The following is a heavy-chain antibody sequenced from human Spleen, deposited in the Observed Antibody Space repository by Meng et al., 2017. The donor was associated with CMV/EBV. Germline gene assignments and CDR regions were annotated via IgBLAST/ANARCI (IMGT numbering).Heavy chain of an antibody. Sequence: GGSLRLSCAASGFTFSDYYMSWIRQAPGKGLEWVSYISSSGSTIYYADSVKGRFTISRDNSRNTLFLQMNSLRIEDTAVYYCARDRCTSTSCYKGVFDYWGQGTLVTVSS. CDR2: ISSSGSTI. CDR1: GFTFSDYY. J-gene: IGHJ4*02. CDR3: ARDRCTSTSCYKGVFDY. V-gene: IGHV3-11*04. D-gene: IGHD2-2*02.